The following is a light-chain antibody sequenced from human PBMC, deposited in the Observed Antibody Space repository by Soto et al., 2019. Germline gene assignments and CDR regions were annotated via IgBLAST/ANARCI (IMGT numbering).Light chain of an antibody. V-gene: IGLV2-14*01. CDR3: SSYTSSSTLVV. Sequence: QSALTQPASVSGSPGQSITISFTGTSSDVGGYNYVSWYQQHPGKAPQLMIYEVSNRPSGVSNCFSGSKSGNTASLTISGLPAEDEADYYCSSYTSSSTLVVFGGGTQLTVL. CDR2: EVS. CDR1: SSDVGGYNY. J-gene: IGLJ2*01.